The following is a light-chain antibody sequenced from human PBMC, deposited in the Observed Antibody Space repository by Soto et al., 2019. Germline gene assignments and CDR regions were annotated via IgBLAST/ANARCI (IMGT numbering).Light chain of an antibody. CDR3: QTWGTGLLV. CDR2: LNSDGSH. CDR1: SGHSSYA. J-gene: IGLJ3*02. V-gene: IGLV4-69*01. Sequence: QLVLTQSPSASASLGASVKLTCTLSSGHSSYAIAWHQQQPEKGPRYLMKLNSDGSHSKGDGIPDRFSGSSSGAERYLTISSLQSEDEPDYYCQTWGTGLLVFGGGTQLTVL.